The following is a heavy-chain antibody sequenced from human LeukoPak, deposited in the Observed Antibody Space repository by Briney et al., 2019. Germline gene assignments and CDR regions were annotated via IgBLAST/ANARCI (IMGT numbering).Heavy chain of an antibody. Sequence: ASVKVSCKAFGYTFTSYYMHWVRQAPGQGLEWMGIINPSGGSTSYAQKFQGRVTMTRDTSTSTVYMELSSLRSEDTAVYYCARELGDFWSGYSRNAFDIWGQGTMVTVSS. V-gene: IGHV1-46*01. CDR3: ARELGDFWSGYSRNAFDI. J-gene: IGHJ3*02. D-gene: IGHD3-3*01. CDR2: INPSGGST. CDR1: GYTFTSYY.